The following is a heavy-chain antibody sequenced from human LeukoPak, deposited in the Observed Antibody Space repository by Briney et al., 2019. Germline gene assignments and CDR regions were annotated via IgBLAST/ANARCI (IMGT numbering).Heavy chain of an antibody. CDR1: GFTVSSNY. CDR3: ARDCSSTSCYDY. J-gene: IGHJ4*02. V-gene: IGHV3-66*01. D-gene: IGHD2-2*01. CDR2: IYSGGTT. Sequence: GGSLRLSCAASGFTVSSNYISWVRQAPGKGLEWVSLIYSGGTTYYADSVKGRFTISRDNSKNTLYLQMNSLRAEDTAVYYCARDCSSTSCYDYWGQGTLVTVSS.